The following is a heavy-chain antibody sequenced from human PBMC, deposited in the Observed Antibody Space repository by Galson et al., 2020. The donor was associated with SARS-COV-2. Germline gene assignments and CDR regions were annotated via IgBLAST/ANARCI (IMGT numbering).Heavy chain of an antibody. V-gene: IGHV3-33*01. CDR2: IWYDGSNK. Sequence: AGSLRLSCAASGFTFSSYGMHWVRQAPGKGLEWVAVIWYDGSNKYYADSVKGRLTISRDNSKNTLYLQMNSLRAEYTAVYYCARDGYNFEYFDYWGQGTLVTVSS. J-gene: IGHJ4*02. CDR1: GFTFSSYG. CDR3: ARDGYNFEYFDY. D-gene: IGHD5-12*01.